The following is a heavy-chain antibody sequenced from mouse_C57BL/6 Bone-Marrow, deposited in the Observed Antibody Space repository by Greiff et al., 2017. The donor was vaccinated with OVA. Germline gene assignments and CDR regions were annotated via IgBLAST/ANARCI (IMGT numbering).Heavy chain of an antibody. CDR1: GYTFTGYW. CDR3: ARDGSYDGYCAY. CDR2: ILPGSGST. D-gene: IGHD2-3*01. Sequence: QVQLQQSGAELMKPGASVKLSCKATGYTFTGYWIEWVKQRPGHGLEWIGEILPGSGSTNDNEKFKGKATFTADTSSNTAYMQLSSLTTEDSAIYYCARDGSYDGYCAYWGQGTLVTVSA. J-gene: IGHJ3*01. V-gene: IGHV1-9*01.